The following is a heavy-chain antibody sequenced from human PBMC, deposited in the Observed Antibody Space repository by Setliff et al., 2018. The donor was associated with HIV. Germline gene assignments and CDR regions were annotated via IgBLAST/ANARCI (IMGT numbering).Heavy chain of an antibody. CDR3: VKGLYVVDY. Sequence: GGSLRLSCAASGFTFSSYGMHWVRQAPGKGLEWVAFIRYDGTYKYYADSLKGRFTISRDNSKSTLYLRMNSLKAEDTAMYYCVKGLYVVDYWGQGTLVTVSS. D-gene: IGHD2-15*01. J-gene: IGHJ4*02. CDR2: IRYDGTYK. V-gene: IGHV3-30*02. CDR1: GFTFSSYG.